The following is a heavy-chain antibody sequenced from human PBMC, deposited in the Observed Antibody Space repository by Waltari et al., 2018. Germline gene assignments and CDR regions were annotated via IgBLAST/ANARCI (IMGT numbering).Heavy chain of an antibody. Sequence: EVQLVESGGGLVQPGGSLRLSCAASGFTFSSASLNWVRHAPGKGLEWVSYISSSSSTIYYADSVKGRFTISRDNAKNSLYLQMNSLRAEDTAVYYCARDTSDLEVVAPLDYWGQGTLVTVSS. CDR3: ARDTSDLEVVAPLDY. J-gene: IGHJ4*02. CDR1: GFTFSSAS. CDR2: ISSSSSTI. V-gene: IGHV3-48*01. D-gene: IGHD2-15*01.